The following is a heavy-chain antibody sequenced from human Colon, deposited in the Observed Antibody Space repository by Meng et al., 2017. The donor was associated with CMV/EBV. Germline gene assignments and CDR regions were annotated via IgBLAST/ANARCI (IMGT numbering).Heavy chain of an antibody. J-gene: IGHJ4*02. D-gene: IGHD3-16*01. CDR3: ARVPFGGGTSLDY. V-gene: IGHV1-2*06. CDR2: INPNNGGT. CDR1: GYRFTGYY. Sequence: QVHRVHSGAEGKKPGASGKVSCKASGYRFTGYYVHWGRHAPGQGLEWMGRINPNNGGTNSAKKLQGRVTMTTDTSINTAYMELISLTSDDTAVYYCARVPFGGGTSLDYWGQGTLVTVSS.